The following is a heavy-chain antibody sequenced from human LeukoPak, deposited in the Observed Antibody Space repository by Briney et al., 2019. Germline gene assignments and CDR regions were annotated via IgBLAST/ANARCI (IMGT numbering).Heavy chain of an antibody. CDR2: INPSGGST. CDR1: GYTFTSYY. CDR3: ARAHDSSGSGGNWFDP. Sequence: ASVKVSCKASGYTFTSYYMHWVRQAPGQGLEWMGIINPSGGSTSYAQKFQGRVTMTRDTSTSTVYMELSSLRSEDTAVYYCARAHDSSGSGGNWFDPWGQGTLVTVSS. D-gene: IGHD3-22*01. V-gene: IGHV1-46*01. J-gene: IGHJ5*02.